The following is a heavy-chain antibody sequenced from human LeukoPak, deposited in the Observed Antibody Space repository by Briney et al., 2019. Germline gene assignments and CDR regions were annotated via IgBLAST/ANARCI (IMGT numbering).Heavy chain of an antibody. CDR3: ARGYAYVWGSYRSPYYFDY. CDR1: GGSFSGYY. J-gene: IGHJ4*02. Sequence: SETLSLTCAVYGGSFSGYYWSWIRQPPGKGLEWIGEINHSGSTNYNPSLKSRVTISVDTSKKQFSLKLSSVTAADRAVYYCARGYAYVWGSYRSPYYFDYWRQGTLVTVSS. CDR2: INHSGST. V-gene: IGHV4-34*01. D-gene: IGHD3-16*02.